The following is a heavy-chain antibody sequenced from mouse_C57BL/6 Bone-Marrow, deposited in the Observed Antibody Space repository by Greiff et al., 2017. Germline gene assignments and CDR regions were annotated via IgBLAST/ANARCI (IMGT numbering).Heavy chain of an antibody. CDR1: GYTFTDYY. V-gene: IGHV1-26*01. Sequence: EVQLQQSGPELVKPGASVKISCKASGYTFTDYYMNWVKQSHGKSLEWIGDINPNNGGTSYNQKFKGKATLTVDKSSSTAYMELRSLTSEDSAVYYCARWLGLFDYWGQGTTLTVSS. CDR3: ARWLGLFDY. CDR2: INPNNGGT. J-gene: IGHJ2*01. D-gene: IGHD4-1*01.